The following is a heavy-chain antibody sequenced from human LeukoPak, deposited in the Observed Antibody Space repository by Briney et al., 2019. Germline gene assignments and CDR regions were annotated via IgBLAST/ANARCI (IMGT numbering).Heavy chain of an antibody. Sequence: GGSLRLSCAASGFTFRNYWMTWVRQAPGKGLEWVANIKEDGGEKYYVDSVKGQFTISRDNAKNLLYLELNSLRVEDTAVYYCARNWYLTSYGMDVWGQGTTVTVSS. CDR3: ARNWYLTSYGMDV. J-gene: IGHJ6*02. CDR2: IKEDGGEK. V-gene: IGHV3-7*05. CDR1: GFTFRNYW. D-gene: IGHD1-7*01.